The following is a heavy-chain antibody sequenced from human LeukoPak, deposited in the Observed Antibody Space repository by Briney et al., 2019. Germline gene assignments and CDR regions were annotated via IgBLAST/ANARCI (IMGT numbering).Heavy chain of an antibody. Sequence: LETLSLTCAVSGGSISSSNWWSWVRQPPGKGLEWIGEIYHSGSTNYNPSLKSRVTISVDKSKNQFSLKLSSVTAADTAVYYCARDLSHLTYYYDSSGHIRAFDIWGQGTMVTVSS. CDR2: IYHSGST. J-gene: IGHJ3*02. CDR1: GGSISSSNW. D-gene: IGHD3-22*01. V-gene: IGHV4-4*02. CDR3: ARDLSHLTYYYDSSGHIRAFDI.